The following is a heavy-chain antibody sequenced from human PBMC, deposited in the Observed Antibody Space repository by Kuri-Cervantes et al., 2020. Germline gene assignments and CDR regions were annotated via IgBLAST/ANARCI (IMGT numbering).Heavy chain of an antibody. J-gene: IGHJ4*02. CDR1: GFSVSSEY. Sequence: GGSLRLSCAASGFSVSSEYMSWVRQAPGKGLEWVPTIYRGGPTYYADSVKGRFTISRDNSKNTLYLQMNSLRAEDTAVYYCARGIAVAGLDYWGQGTLVTVS. V-gene: IGHV3-53*01. D-gene: IGHD6-19*01. CDR2: IYRGGPT. CDR3: ARGIAVAGLDY.